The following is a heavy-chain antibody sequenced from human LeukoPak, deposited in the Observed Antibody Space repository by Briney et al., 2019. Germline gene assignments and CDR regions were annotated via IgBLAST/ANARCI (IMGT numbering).Heavy chain of an antibody. V-gene: IGHV1-8*01. CDR1: GYTFSSYD. J-gene: IGHJ4*02. D-gene: IGHD6-19*01. Sequence: ASVKVSCKASGYTFSSYDINWVRLATGQGLEWMGWMNPNTGNTGYAQKFQGRVTMTRNTSISTVYMELSSLRSEDTAVYYCARGYNSGCYTFDYWGQGTLVTVSS. CDR2: MNPNTGNT. CDR3: ARGYNSGCYTFDY.